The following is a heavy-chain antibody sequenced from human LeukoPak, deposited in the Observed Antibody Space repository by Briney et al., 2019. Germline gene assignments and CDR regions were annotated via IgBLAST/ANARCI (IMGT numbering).Heavy chain of an antibody. J-gene: IGHJ4*02. D-gene: IGHD6-19*01. CDR3: AKEKGSSGWTYDY. CDR2: ISGSSGST. Sequence: PGGSLRLSCAASGFTLSRYGMSWVRQAPGKGLEWVSAISGSSGSTYYADSVKGRFTISRDNSKNTLYLQMNSLRAEDTAVYYCAKEKGSSGWTYDYWGQGTLVTVSS. V-gene: IGHV3-23*01. CDR1: GFTLSRYG.